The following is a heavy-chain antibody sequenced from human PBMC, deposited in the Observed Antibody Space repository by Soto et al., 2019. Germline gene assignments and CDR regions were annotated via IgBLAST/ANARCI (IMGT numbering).Heavy chain of an antibody. J-gene: IGHJ5*02. CDR1: GFIFENFG. V-gene: IGHV3-23*01. CDR2: ISGRGFKK. CDR3: AKNQGVELVPLATVDWFDP. D-gene: IGHD1-26*01. Sequence: GGSLRLSCAASGFIFENFGMSWVRQAPGKGLEWISSISGRGFKKYYADSVKGRFTISRDNSKSTVYLELNNLSAEDTAVYHCAKNQGVELVPLATVDWFDPWGQGSVVTVSS.